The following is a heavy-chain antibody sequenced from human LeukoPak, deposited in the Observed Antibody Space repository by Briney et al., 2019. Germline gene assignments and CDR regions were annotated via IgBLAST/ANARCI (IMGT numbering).Heavy chain of an antibody. Sequence: PSETLSLTCTVSGGSISVYYWSWIRQPAGKGLEWIGHIYTSGNTNYNPSLKSRVTISVDTSKNQFSLKLSSVTAADTAVYYCAREGGSSSWYVGYYYYYMDVWGKGTTVTVSS. D-gene: IGHD6-13*01. V-gene: IGHV4-4*07. CDR2: IYTSGNT. CDR3: AREGGSSSWYVGYYYYYMDV. CDR1: GGSISVYY. J-gene: IGHJ6*03.